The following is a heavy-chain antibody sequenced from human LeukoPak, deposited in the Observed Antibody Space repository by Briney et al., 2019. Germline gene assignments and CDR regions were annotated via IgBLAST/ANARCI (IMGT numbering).Heavy chain of an antibody. D-gene: IGHD4-17*01. CDR1: GFTVSSNY. J-gene: IGHJ4*02. CDR3: ASHDYGDYVGLGY. Sequence: GGSLRLSCAASGFTVSSNYMSWVRQAPGKGLEWVSVIYSGGSTYYADSVKGRFTISRDNSKNTLYLQMNSLRAEDTAVYYCASHDYGDYVGLGYWGQGTLVTVSS. CDR2: IYSGGST. V-gene: IGHV3-66*02.